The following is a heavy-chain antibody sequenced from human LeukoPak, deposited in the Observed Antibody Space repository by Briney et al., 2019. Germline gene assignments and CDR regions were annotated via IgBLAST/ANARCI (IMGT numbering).Heavy chain of an antibody. D-gene: IGHD3-10*01. V-gene: IGHV4-61*02. CDR3: ARDRGLIDY. J-gene: IGHJ4*02. CDR2: IYTSGST. Sequence: SQTLSPTCTASGGSISSGSYYWSWIRQPAGKGLEWIGRIYTSGSTNYNPSLKSRVTISVDTSKNQFSLKLSSVTAADTAVYYCARDRGLIDYWGQGTLVTVSS. CDR1: GGSISSGSYY.